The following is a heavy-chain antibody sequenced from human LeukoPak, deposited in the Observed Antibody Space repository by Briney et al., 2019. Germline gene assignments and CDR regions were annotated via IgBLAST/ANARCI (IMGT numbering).Heavy chain of an antibody. CDR3: ARDPADDIAAVGVVY. CDR1: GFTFSSYW. J-gene: IGHJ4*02. CDR2: INSDGSST. D-gene: IGHD6-6*01. Sequence: GGSLRLSCAASGFTFSSYWMHWVRQAPGKGLVWVSRINSDGSSTSYADSVKGRFTISRDNAKNTLYLQMNSLRAEDTAVYYCARDPADDIAAVGVVYWGQGTLVTVSS. V-gene: IGHV3-74*01.